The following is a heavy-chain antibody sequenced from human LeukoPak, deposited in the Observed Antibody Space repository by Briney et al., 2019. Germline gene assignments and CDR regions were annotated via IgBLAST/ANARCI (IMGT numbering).Heavy chain of an antibody. CDR3: AKGGSSGYYNPFDY. D-gene: IGHD3-22*01. CDR2: ISGSGGRT. Sequence: PGGSLRLSCAASGFSFSSYAMSGLRRARGKGLEGVSTISGSGGRTHYAASVKGRFTISRDNSKNTLYLQMNSLRAEDTAVYYCAKGGSSGYYNPFDYWGQGTLVTVSS. J-gene: IGHJ4*02. CDR1: GFSFSSYA. V-gene: IGHV3-23*01.